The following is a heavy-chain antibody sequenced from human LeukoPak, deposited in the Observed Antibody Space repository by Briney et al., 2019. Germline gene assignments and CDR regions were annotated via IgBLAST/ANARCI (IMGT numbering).Heavy chain of an antibody. CDR2: INHSGST. J-gene: IGHJ6*03. CDR1: GGSFSDYY. D-gene: IGHD6-13*01. V-gene: IGHV4-34*01. CDR3: ARVNGGYSSSWHKYYYYYMDV. Sequence: SETLSLTCAVYGGSFSDYYWTWIRQPPGKGLEWIGEINHSGSTNCNPSLKSRVSISVDTSKNQFSLKLSSVTAADTAVYYCARVNGGYSSSWHKYYYYYMDVWGKGTTVTVSS.